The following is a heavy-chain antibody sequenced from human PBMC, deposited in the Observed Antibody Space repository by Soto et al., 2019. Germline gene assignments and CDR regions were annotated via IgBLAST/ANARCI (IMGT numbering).Heavy chain of an antibody. J-gene: IGHJ6*04. CDR1: GFTFSSYA. Sequence: GGSLRLSCAASGFTFSSYAMSWVRQAPGKGLEWVSAISGSGGSTYYADSVKGRFTISRDNSKNTLYLQMNRLRAEDTAVSYCAKDQKPYYDYGMDVWGEGTTFTVSS. CDR3: AKDQKPYYDYGMDV. V-gene: IGHV3-23*01. CDR2: ISGSGGST.